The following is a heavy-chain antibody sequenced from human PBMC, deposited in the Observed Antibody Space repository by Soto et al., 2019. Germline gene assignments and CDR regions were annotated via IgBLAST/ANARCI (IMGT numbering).Heavy chain of an antibody. Sequence: EVQLVESGGGLVQPGGSLKLSCAASGFTVSSNDMSWVRQAPGKGLEWVSVVYSRGTTYYADFVKGRFAISRDNSKNTLYLQMNSLRAEDTAVYYCASPLTTVTTLFYMDVWGKGTTVTVSS. V-gene: IGHV3-66*01. CDR2: VYSRGTT. CDR1: GFTVSSND. J-gene: IGHJ6*03. CDR3: ASPLTTVTTLFYMDV. D-gene: IGHD4-17*01.